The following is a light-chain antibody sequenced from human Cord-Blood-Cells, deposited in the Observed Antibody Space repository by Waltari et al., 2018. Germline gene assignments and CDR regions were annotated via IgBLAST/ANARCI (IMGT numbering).Light chain of an antibody. Sequence: EIVLTQSPATLSLSPAERATLSCRASLSVSSYLAWYQQKPGQAPRPLIYDASNRATGIPARFSGSGSGTDFTLTISILVPEDFAVYYCQQRSNWPYTFGQGTRLEIK. CDR3: QQRSNWPYT. CDR2: DAS. J-gene: IGKJ2*01. CDR1: LSVSSY. V-gene: IGKV3-11*01.